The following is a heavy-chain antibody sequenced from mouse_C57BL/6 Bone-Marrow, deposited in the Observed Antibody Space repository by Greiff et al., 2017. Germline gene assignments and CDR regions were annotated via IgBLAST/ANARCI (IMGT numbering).Heavy chain of an antibody. CDR1: GYTFTSYW. CDR2: IHPNSGST. D-gene: IGHD1-1*01. V-gene: IGHV1-64*01. Sequence: VKLQQPGAELVQPGASVKLSCKASGYTFTSYWMHWVKQRPGQGLEWIGMIHPNSGSTNYNEKFKSKATLTVDKSSSTAYMQLSSLTSEDSAVYYCARYYYGSSYLYWGQGTTLTVSS. J-gene: IGHJ2*01. CDR3: ARYYYGSSYLY.